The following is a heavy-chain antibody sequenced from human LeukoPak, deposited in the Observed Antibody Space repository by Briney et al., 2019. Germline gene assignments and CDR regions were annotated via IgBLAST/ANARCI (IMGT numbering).Heavy chain of an antibody. Sequence: PGGSLRLSCAASGFTFSAYEMDWVRQAPGKGLEWVSYISGRGGTIYYADSVRGRFTISRDNAKNSLYLQMNSLRAEDTAVYYCAKEFTPESSGFDASAIWGQGTMVTVSS. J-gene: IGHJ3*02. CDR1: GFTFSAYE. V-gene: IGHV3-48*03. D-gene: IGHD6-19*01. CDR3: AKEFTPESSGFDASAI. CDR2: ISGRGGTI.